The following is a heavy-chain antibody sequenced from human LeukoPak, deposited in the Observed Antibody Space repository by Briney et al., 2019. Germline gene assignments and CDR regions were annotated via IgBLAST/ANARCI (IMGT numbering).Heavy chain of an antibody. J-gene: IGHJ6*03. Sequence: PGGSLRLSCAASGFTFSSYAMHWVRQAPGRGLEWVAVMSHEGSIKFYADSVKGRFTISRDNSKNTLYLQMNSLRAEDTAVYYCARDKSFLSYYYYMDVWGKGTTVTVSS. D-gene: IGHD3-16*02. V-gene: IGHV3-30*11. CDR1: GFTFSSYA. CDR2: MSHEGSIK. CDR3: ARDKSFLSYYYYMDV.